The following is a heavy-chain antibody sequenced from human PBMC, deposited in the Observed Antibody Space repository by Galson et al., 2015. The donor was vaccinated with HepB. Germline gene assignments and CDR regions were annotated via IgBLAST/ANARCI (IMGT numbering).Heavy chain of an antibody. CDR3: ARETVVPAAHWNYYFDY. J-gene: IGHJ4*02. V-gene: IGHV3-30-3*01. CDR1: GFTFSSYA. D-gene: IGHD2-2*01. Sequence: SLRLSCAASGFTFSSYAMHWVRQAPGKGLEWVAVISYDGSNKYYADSVKGRFTISRDNSKNTLYLQMNSLRAEDTAVYYCARETVVPAAHWNYYFDYWGQGTLVTVSS. CDR2: ISYDGSNK.